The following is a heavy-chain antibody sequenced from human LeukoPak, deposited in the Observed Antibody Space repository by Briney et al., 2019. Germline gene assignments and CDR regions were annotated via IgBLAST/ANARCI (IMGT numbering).Heavy chain of an antibody. CDR3: ARLWFGELSLDY. V-gene: IGHV1-46*01. D-gene: IGHD3-10*01. Sequence: WASVKVSCKASGYTFTSYYMHWVRQAPGQGLEWMGIINPSGGSTSYAQKFQGRVTMTRDMSTSTVYMELSSLRSEDTAVYYCARLWFGELSLDYWGQGTLVTVSS. J-gene: IGHJ4*02. CDR2: INPSGGST. CDR1: GYTFTSYY.